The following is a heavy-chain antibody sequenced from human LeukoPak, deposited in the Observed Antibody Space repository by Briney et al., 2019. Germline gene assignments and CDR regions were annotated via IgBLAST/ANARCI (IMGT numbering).Heavy chain of an antibody. Sequence: GGSLRLSCAASGFSFDDYAMHWVRQAPGKGLEWVSGISWNSGSIGYADSVKGRFTISRDNDKNSLYLQMNSLRAEDTALYYCAKDARPAATYPYYFDYWGQGTLVTVSS. CDR3: AKDARPAATYPYYFDY. CDR2: ISWNSGSI. D-gene: IGHD2-2*01. CDR1: GFSFDDYA. V-gene: IGHV3-9*01. J-gene: IGHJ4*02.